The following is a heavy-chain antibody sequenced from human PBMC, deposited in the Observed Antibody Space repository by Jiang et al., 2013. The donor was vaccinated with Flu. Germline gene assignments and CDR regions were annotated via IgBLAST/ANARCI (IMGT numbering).Heavy chain of an antibody. V-gene: IGHV1-2*06. CDR1: GYSFTAYF. CDR3: ARAYYYDSSAFYFDY. D-gene: IGHD3-22*01. CDR2: INPNSGDT. J-gene: IGHJ4*02. Sequence: SGYSFTAYFMHWVRQAPGQGLEWMGRINPNSGDTNYAQNIQGRVTLTRDTSINTAYMELSRLRSDDTAVYYCARAYYYDSSAFYFDYWGQGTLVTVSS.